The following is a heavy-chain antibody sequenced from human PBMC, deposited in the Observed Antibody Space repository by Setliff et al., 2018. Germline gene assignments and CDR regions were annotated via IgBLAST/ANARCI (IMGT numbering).Heavy chain of an antibody. Sequence: SETLSLTCAVSGYSISSSNWWGWIRQPPGKGLEWIGYIYYSGSTNYNPSLQSRVTWSVDTSKNQFSLKLGSVTALDTAVYYCARYYYVSSGYYRYYYCGMDVWGQGPTVTVSS. CDR3: ARYYYVSSGYYRYYYCGMDV. CDR2: IYYSGST. D-gene: IGHD3-22*01. CDR1: GYSISSSNW. V-gene: IGHV4-28*06. J-gene: IGHJ6*02.